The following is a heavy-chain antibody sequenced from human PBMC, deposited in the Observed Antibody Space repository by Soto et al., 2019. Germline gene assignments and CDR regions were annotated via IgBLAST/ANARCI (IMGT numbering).Heavy chain of an antibody. CDR2: IYYSGST. D-gene: IGHD1-7*01. CDR3: ARRYGTTFDY. J-gene: IGHJ4*02. Sequence: SETLSLTCTVSGGSISSYYWSWIRQPPGKGLEWIGYIYYSGSTNYNPSPKSRVTISVDTSKNQFSLKLSSVTAADTAVYYCARRYGTTFDYWGQGTLVTVSS. V-gene: IGHV4-59*01. CDR1: GGSISSYY.